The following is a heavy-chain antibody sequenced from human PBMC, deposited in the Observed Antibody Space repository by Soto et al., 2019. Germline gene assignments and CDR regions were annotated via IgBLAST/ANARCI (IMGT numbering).Heavy chain of an antibody. J-gene: IGHJ6*02. V-gene: IGHV4-31*03. CDR1: GGSISSGGYY. CDR3: ARGESYCTNGVCYDGRAYGMDV. CDR2: IYYSGST. Sequence: QVQLQESGPGLVKPSQTLSLTCTVSGGSISSGGYYWSWIRQHPGKGLEWIGYIYYSGSTYYNPSLKSRVTISVDTSKNQFSLKLSSVTAADTAVYYCARGESYCTNGVCYDGRAYGMDVWGQGTTVTVSS. D-gene: IGHD2-8*01.